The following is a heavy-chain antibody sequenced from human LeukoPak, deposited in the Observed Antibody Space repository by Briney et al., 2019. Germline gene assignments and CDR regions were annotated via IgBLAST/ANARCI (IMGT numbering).Heavy chain of an antibody. CDR2: TYYRSQWYS. D-gene: IGHD1-26*01. CDR1: GDSVSSDSAA. CDR3: ARDGPGNFDS. J-gene: IGHJ4*02. V-gene: IGHV6-1*01. Sequence: SQTLSLTCAISGDSVSSDSAAWNWIRQSPSRGLEWLGRTYYRSQWYSDYALSVKSRVTINPDTSKNQFSLHLNSVTPEDTAVYYCARDGPGNFDSWGQGTLVTVSS.